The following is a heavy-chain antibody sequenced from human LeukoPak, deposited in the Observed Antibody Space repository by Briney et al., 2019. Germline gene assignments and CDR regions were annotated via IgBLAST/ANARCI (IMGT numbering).Heavy chain of an antibody. V-gene: IGHV3-33*01. CDR1: GFTFSTYR. J-gene: IGHJ3*02. D-gene: IGHD3-10*01. Sequence: GRSQRLSCAASGFTFSTYRMLWVRQAPGRGLEWVADIWYGGSEKYYADSVKDRFNMSRDNSKNTMYLQMNRPRAEDTAIYYCARDRWFGDEDSFDIWGQGTMVTASS. CDR2: IWYGGSEK. CDR3: ARDRWFGDEDSFDI.